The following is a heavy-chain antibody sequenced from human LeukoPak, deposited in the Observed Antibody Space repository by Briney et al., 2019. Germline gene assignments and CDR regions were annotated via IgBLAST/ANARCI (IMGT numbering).Heavy chain of an antibody. CDR3: ARIGRGLLGYFDY. J-gene: IGHJ4*02. CDR1: GFAFSSYV. D-gene: IGHD2-8*02. Sequence: GGSLRLSSAASGFAFSSYVMHWVRRAPGKGLEWVAVISYDGSNKYYADSVKGRFTISRDNSKNTLYLQMNSLRAEDTAVYYCARIGRGLLGYFDYWGQGTLVTVSS. CDR2: ISYDGSNK. V-gene: IGHV3-30-3*01.